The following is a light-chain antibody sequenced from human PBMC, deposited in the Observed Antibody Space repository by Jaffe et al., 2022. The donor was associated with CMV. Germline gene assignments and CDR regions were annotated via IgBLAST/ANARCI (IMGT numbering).Light chain of an antibody. J-gene: IGKJ5*01. Sequence: EIVLTQSPATLSLSPGERATLSCRASQSVSRYLAWYQHKLGQAPRLLIYEASKRATGIPARFSGSGSGTDFTLTISSLDPEDFAVYYCQQRSNWPPEITFGQGTRLEIK. V-gene: IGKV3-11*01. CDR1: QSVSRY. CDR3: QQRSNWPPEIT. CDR2: EAS.